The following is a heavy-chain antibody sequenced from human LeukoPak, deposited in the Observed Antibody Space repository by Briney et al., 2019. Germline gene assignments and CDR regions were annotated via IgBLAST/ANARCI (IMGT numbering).Heavy chain of an antibody. J-gene: IGHJ4*02. CDR1: GFTFSIYT. V-gene: IGHV3-21*01. Sequence: GGSLRLSCAASGFTFSIYTMNWVRQAPGKGLEWVSSISSSNSYIYYADSVKGRFTISRDNAKNSLYLQMNSLRAEDTAVYYCASSKGFDYWGQGTLVTVSS. CDR2: ISSSNSYI. CDR3: ASSKGFDY.